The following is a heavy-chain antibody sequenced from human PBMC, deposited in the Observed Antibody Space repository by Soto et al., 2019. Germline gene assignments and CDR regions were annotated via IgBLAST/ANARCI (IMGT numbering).Heavy chain of an antibody. Sequence: QLQLQESGPGLVKPSETLSLTCTVSGGSISSSSYFWGWIRQPPGKGLEWIGSIYHSGSTYYNPSLKSRVTVSVDTSKNQFSLQLSSVTAADTAVYYCARHPSDFWFDPWGQGTLVTVSS. D-gene: IGHD2-21*02. V-gene: IGHV4-39*01. CDR1: GGSISSSSYF. CDR2: IYHSGST. J-gene: IGHJ5*02. CDR3: ARHPSDFWFDP.